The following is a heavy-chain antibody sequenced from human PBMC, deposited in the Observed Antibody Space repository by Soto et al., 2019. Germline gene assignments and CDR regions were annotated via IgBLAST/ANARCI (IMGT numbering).Heavy chain of an antibody. J-gene: IGHJ5*02. CDR3: AREFYYSSGYNWFDP. D-gene: IGHD6-19*01. CDR2: IIPILGIA. V-gene: IGHV1-69*04. Sequence: SVKVSCKASGGTFSSYTISWVRQAPGQGLEWMGRIIPILGIANYAQKFQGRVTITADKSTSTAYMELSSLRSEDTAVYYCAREFYYSSGYNWFDPWGQGTLVTVSS. CDR1: GGTFSSYT.